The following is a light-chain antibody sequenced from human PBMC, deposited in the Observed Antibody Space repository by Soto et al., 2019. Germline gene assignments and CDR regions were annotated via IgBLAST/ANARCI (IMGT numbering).Light chain of an antibody. CDR1: QNVLYSSNNKNL. V-gene: IGKV4-1*01. CDR3: QQYYSPRRYT. J-gene: IGKJ2*01. Sequence: DIVMTQSPEYLAVSLGERATINCKSSQNVLYSSNNKNLIAWYQQKPGQPPKLLIYCASTRESGVPDRFRGSGSGRDFTLTISSLQAEDVAVYYCQQYYSPRRYTFGQGTRLEIK. CDR2: CAS.